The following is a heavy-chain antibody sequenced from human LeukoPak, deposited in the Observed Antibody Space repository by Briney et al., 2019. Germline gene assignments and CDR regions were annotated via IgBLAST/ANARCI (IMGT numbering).Heavy chain of an antibody. V-gene: IGHV3-7*01. CDR1: GFTFSSYW. Sequence: GGTLRLSCPAPGFTFSSYWMRWVRKAPGKGLERVPNIKQVGSEKYYVDSVKGRFTISRDNAKNFLYLQMNSLRAEDTTEYYCAREGLLWIGEFSFVDYWSQGSLVTVSS. D-gene: IGHD3-10*01. J-gene: IGHJ4*02. CDR2: IKQVGSEK. CDR3: AREGLLWIGEFSFVDY.